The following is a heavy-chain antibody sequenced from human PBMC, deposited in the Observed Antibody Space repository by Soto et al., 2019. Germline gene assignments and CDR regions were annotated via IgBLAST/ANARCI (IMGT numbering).Heavy chain of an antibody. CDR2: MNPSNGNA. CDR3: ARRKERSGPNYFDV. V-gene: IGHV1-8*01. D-gene: IGHD6-25*01. Sequence: ASFPFSFPSSFSTFIKYDINWVRQATGQGLEWMGWMNPSNGNAGYAQNFRGRVTMTSNTSITTAYMELSGLRYEDTAVYYCARRKERSGPNYFDVWGQGTLVTVSS. CDR1: FSTFIKYD. J-gene: IGHJ4*02.